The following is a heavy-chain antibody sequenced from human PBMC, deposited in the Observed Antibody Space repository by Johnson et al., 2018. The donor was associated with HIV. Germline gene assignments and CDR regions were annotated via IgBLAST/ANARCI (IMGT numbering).Heavy chain of an antibody. D-gene: IGHD4-17*01. CDR2: IRYDGSNK. CDR1: GFTFSSYG. Sequence: QVQLVESGGGLVQPGGSLRLSCVASGFTFSSYGMHWVRQAPGKGLEWVAFIRYDGSNKYYADSVKGRFTISRDNSKNTLYLQMTTLRAEDTAVYYCARVDKHDFGVINDAFDLWGQGTMVTVSP. V-gene: IGHV3-30*02. J-gene: IGHJ3*01. CDR3: ARVDKHDFGVINDAFDL.